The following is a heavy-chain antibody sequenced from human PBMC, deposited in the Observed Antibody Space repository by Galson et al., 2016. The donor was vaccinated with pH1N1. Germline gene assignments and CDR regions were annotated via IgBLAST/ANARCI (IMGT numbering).Heavy chain of an antibody. CDR3: ARDRRYTSSRRLGCDY. Sequence: SVKVSCKAPGVTFSSYAISWVRQAPGQGLEWVGGISPMFRTTNHAQNFQGRLTITADESTTTAYMEPKSLRSEDTAVYYCARDRRYTSSRRLGCDYGAHGTLVTVSS. CDR1: GVTFSSYA. V-gene: IGHV1-69*13. J-gene: IGHJ4*01. CDR2: ISPMFRTT. D-gene: IGHD3-16*02.